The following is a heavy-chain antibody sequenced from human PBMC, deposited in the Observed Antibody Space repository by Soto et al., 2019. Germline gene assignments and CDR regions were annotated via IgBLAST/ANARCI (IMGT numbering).Heavy chain of an antibody. J-gene: IGHJ4*02. CDR1: GGSISSYY. V-gene: IGHV4-4*07. CDR3: ARVGCSSTSCYLDY. CDR2: IYTSGST. Sequence: SETLSLTCTVSGGSISSYYWSWIQQPAGKGLEWIGRIYTSGSTNYNPSLKSRVTMSVDTSKNQFSLKLSSVTAADTAVYYCARVGCSSTSCYLDYWGPGTLVTVSS. D-gene: IGHD2-2*01.